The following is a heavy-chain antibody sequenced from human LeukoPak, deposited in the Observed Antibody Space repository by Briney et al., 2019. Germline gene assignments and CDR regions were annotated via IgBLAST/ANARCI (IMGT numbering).Heavy chain of an antibody. CDR3: AAAAYSSSPDYYYYYGMDV. V-gene: IGHV1-58*01. CDR2: IVVGSGNT. Sequence: GASVKVSCKASGFTFTSSAVQWVRQARGQRLEWIGWIVVGSGNTNYAQKFQERVTITRDMSTSTAYMELSSLRSEDTAVYYCAAAAYSSSPDYYYYYGMDVWGQGTTVTVSS. D-gene: IGHD6-6*01. J-gene: IGHJ6*02. CDR1: GFTFTSSA.